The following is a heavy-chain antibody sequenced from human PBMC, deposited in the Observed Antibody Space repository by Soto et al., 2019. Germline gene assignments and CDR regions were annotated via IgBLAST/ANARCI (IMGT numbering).Heavy chain of an antibody. V-gene: IGHV3-48*03. J-gene: IGHJ4*02. Sequence: WGSLRLSCAASGFTFSSHEMNWVRQAPGKGLEWISYISGSGNITYYADSVKGRFTISRDNAQKSLYLQMNSLRVEDTAVYYCARGGVYWGQGTLVTVSS. CDR2: ISGSGNIT. CDR3: ARGGVY. CDR1: GFTFSSHE. D-gene: IGHD2-8*01.